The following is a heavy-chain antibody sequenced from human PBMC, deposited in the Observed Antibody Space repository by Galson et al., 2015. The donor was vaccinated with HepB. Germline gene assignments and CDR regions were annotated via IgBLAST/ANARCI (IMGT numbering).Heavy chain of an antibody. CDR3: ASNPHYDILTGFRFDY. CDR1: GFTFGDYA. J-gene: IGHJ4*02. D-gene: IGHD3-9*01. Sequence: GSLRLSCAASGFTFGDYAMSWVRQAPGKGLDWVSTISGFGGSTYYADSVKGRFTISRDNSKNTLYLHMNSLGAEDTAVYYCASNPHYDILTGFRFDYWGQGTLVTVSS. V-gene: IGHV3-23*01. CDR2: ISGFGGST.